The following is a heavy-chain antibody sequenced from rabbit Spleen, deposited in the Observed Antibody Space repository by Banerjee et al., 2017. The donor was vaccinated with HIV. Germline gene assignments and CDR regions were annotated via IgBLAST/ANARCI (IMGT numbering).Heavy chain of an antibody. D-gene: IGHD8-1*01. Sequence: EQLEESGGGLVKPEGSLTLTCKASGVSFSSGYYMCWVRQAPGKGLEWIACIRGSSGTTYYTSWAKGRFTISKTSSTTVTLQMTSLTVADTATYFCARDTGTSFSTYGMDLWGPGTLVTVS. CDR1: GVSFSSGYY. V-gene: IGHV1S45*01. CDR2: IRGSSGTT. J-gene: IGHJ6*01. CDR3: ARDTGTSFSTYGMDL.